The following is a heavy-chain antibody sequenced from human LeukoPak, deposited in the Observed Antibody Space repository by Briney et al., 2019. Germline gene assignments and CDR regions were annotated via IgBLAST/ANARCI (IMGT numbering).Heavy chain of an antibody. V-gene: IGHV1-8*01. J-gene: IGHJ6*02. CDR2: MSPSSGNR. Sequence: ASVKVSCKASGYTFTTYDINWVRQAPGQGLEWMGWMSPSSGNRGNAQKFQGRVTMTRDTSVSTAYMELSSLRSDDTAVYYCARGYYYYGLDVWGQGTTVTVSS. CDR3: ARGYYYYGLDV. CDR1: GYTFTTYD.